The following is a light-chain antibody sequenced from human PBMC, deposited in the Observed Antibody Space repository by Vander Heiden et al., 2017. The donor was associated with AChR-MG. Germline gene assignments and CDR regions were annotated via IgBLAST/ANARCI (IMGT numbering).Light chain of an antibody. CDR3: QSYDSSLSGSL. CDR1: SSNIGAGYD. V-gene: IGLV1-40*01. Sequence: QSVLTQPHSVSGAPGQRVTISCTGSSSNIGAGYDVHWYQQLPGTAPKLLLYGNNNRPSGVPDRFSGSKSGTSASLAITGLQAEDEADYYCQSYDSSLSGSLFGGGTKLTVL. CDR2: GNN. J-gene: IGLJ2*01.